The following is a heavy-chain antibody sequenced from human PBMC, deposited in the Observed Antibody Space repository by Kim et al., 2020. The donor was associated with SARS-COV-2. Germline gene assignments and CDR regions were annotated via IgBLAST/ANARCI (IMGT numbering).Heavy chain of an antibody. CDR1: GGSFSGYY. V-gene: IGHV4-34*01. Sequence: SETLSLTCAVYGGSFSGYYWSWIRQPPGKGLEWIVEINHSGSTNYNPSLKSRVTISVDTSKNQFSLKLSSVTAADTAVYYCARGPLYGSGICYGMDVWGQGTTVTVSS. CDR3: ARGPLYGSGICYGMDV. J-gene: IGHJ6*02. D-gene: IGHD3-10*01. CDR2: INHSGST.